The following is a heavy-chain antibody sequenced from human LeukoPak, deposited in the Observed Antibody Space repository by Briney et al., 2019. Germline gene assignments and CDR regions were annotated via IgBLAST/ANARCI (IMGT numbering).Heavy chain of an antibody. D-gene: IGHD6-13*01. J-gene: IGHJ4*02. V-gene: IGHV3-33*01. CDR2: IWYDGSNK. Sequence: GGSLRLSCAASGITFSSYGMHWVRQAPGKGLEWVAVIWYDGSNKYYADSVKGRFTISRDNSKNTLYLQMNSLRAEDTAVYYCARDKSSSWYEPTIDYWGQGTLVTVSS. CDR1: GITFSSYG. CDR3: ARDKSSSWYEPTIDY.